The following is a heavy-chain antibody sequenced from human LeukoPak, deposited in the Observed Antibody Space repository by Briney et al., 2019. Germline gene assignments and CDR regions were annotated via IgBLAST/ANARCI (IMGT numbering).Heavy chain of an antibody. CDR1: GFIVSDSY. J-gene: IGHJ4*02. V-gene: IGHV3-66*01. CDR2: IYSSGTT. Sequence: GGSLRLSCAASGFIVSDSYMSWVRQAPGKGLEWVSVIYSSGTTYYAESVKGRFTISRDNSKNTLFLQMNSLRVEDTAVYYCARVPAALHFDHWGQGTLVTVSS. CDR3: ARVPAALHFDH. D-gene: IGHD2-2*01.